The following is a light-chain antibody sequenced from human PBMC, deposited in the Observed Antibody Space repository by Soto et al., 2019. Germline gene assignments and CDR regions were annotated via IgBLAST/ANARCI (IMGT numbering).Light chain of an antibody. CDR2: AAS. Sequence: DLQMNQSPSSLSASVGDRVTITCRASQSISNYLNWYQQKPGKAPKLLMFAASSLQSGVPSRFSGGGSGTDFTLTISSLQPEDFATYYCQQSYSTPRTFGQGTKVEI. CDR1: QSISNY. CDR3: QQSYSTPRT. V-gene: IGKV1-39*01. J-gene: IGKJ1*01.